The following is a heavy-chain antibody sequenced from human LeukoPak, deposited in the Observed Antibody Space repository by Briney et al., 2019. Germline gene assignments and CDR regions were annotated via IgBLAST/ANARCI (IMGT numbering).Heavy chain of an antibody. D-gene: IGHD3-22*01. Sequence: GGSLRLSCAVSGFTLTNHGVSWVRQAPGKGLEWVSIITGTGGRYYGDSVKGRFILSRDNSKNTVYMQMSSLRAEDTAVYYCAREGRGGYYDSSGYYYFGYWGQGTLVTVSS. CDR2: ITGTGGR. CDR1: GFTLTNHG. V-gene: IGHV3-23*01. CDR3: AREGRGGYYDSSGYYYFGY. J-gene: IGHJ4*02.